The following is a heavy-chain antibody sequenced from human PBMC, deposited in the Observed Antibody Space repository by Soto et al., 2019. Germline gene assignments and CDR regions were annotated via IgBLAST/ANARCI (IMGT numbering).Heavy chain of an antibody. CDR2: IYYSGST. J-gene: IGHJ6*02. V-gene: IGHV4-59*01. CDR1: GGSISPYY. D-gene: IGHD3-16*01. Sequence: SETLSLTCIVSGGSISPYYWSWIRQPPGKGLEWIGYIYYSGSTNYNPSLKSRVTISVDTSKNQFSLKLSSVTAADTAMYYCAREHTRTPWVYKYGMQVWGQGITVT. CDR3: AREHTRTPWVYKYGMQV.